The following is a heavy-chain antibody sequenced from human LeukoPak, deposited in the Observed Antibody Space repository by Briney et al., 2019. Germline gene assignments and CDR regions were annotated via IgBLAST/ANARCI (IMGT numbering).Heavy chain of an antibody. CDR1: GGSISSYY. Sequence: SETLSLTCTVSGGSISSYYWCWIRQPPGKGLEWIGYIYYSGSTNYYPSLKSRVTISVDTSKNQFSLKLSSVTAADTAVYYCAGQPATVVTGDVNFDYWGQGTLVTVSS. J-gene: IGHJ4*02. CDR3: AGQPATVVTGDVNFDY. CDR2: IYYSGST. D-gene: IGHD4-23*01. V-gene: IGHV4-59*01.